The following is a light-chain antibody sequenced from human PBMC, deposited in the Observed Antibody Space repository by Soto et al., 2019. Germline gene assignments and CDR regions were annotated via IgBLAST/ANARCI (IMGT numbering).Light chain of an antibody. V-gene: IGKV3-15*01. Sequence: ETVMTQSPATLSMSPGESGTLSCRASQSVGSNLAWYQQKPGQPPRLLIYTASTRATGIPARFSGSGSGTDFTLTISSLQSEDFALYYCQQYKNWPPVTFGGGTKVEIK. CDR2: TAS. CDR1: QSVGSN. CDR3: QQYKNWPPVT. J-gene: IGKJ4*01.